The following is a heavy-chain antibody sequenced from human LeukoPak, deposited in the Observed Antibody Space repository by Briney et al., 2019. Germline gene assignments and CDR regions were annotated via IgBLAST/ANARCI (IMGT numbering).Heavy chain of an antibody. J-gene: IGHJ4*02. CDR2: IKQDGSEK. CDR1: GFTISSYW. Sequence: PGGSLRLSCEASGFTISSYWVTWVRQAPGKGLEWVANIKQDGSEKYYVDSVKGRFTISRDNAKNSLYLQMNSLRAEDTAVYYCAREWYFIISYWGQGTLVTVSS. D-gene: IGHD6-13*01. CDR3: AREWYFIISY. V-gene: IGHV3-7*04.